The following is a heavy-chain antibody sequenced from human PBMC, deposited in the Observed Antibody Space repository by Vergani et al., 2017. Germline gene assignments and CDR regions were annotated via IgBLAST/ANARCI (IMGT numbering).Heavy chain of an antibody. CDR3: AKDGRENSDYGYFDY. V-gene: IGHV3-30*02. Sequence: QVQLVETGGGVVQPGGSLRLYSATSGSSSNTYVAHWVRQAPGKGLEWVAFIGYDGRIKYNVDSVTGRFTISRDTSKKTLSLQMRGLRADGTAVYYGAKDGRENSDYGYFDYWGEGTLVTVSS. CDR1: GSSSNTYV. J-gene: IGHJ4*02. CDR2: IGYDGRIK. D-gene: IGHD4-17*01.